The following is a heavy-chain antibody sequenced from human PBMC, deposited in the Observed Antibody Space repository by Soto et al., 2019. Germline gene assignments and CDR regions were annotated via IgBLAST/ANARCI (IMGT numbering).Heavy chain of an antibody. D-gene: IGHD3-22*01. CDR2: INHSGST. Sequence: SETLSLTCAVYGGSFSGYYWSWIRQPPGKGLEWIGEINHSGSTNYNPSLKSRVTISVDTSKNQFSLKLSSVTAADTAVYYCARGATYYDSSGYYFDYWGQGTLVIVSS. CDR1: GGSFSGYY. J-gene: IGHJ4*02. CDR3: ARGATYYDSSGYYFDY. V-gene: IGHV4-34*01.